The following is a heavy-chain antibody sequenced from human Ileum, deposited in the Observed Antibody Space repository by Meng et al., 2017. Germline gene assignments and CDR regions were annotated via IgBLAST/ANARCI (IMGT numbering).Heavy chain of an antibody. Sequence: QAQLQESGPGLVKTSGTLSLTCAVSGHSISTTNWWNWVRQPPGEGLEWIGEIYHSGLVNYNLSLKSRVTLSIDKSKNQFSLKLISVTAADTGVYYCAANSGKKMHSWGQGTLVTVSS. J-gene: IGHJ4*02. V-gene: IGHV4-4*02. D-gene: IGHD4-23*01. CDR2: IYHSGLV. CDR1: GHSISTTNW. CDR3: AANSGKKMHS.